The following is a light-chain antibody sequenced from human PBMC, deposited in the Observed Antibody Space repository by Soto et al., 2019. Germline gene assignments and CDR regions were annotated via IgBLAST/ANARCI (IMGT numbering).Light chain of an antibody. CDR2: GAT. Sequence: ETVLAQSPDTLSLSPGERATLSCRTSTSVNNRFLAWYQQKRGQAPRLLVYGATSRASGIPDRFSGSRSGTEFTLTISRVEPDDFGMYYCQEYGIPRTLGQGTKVDIK. CDR3: QEYGIPRT. J-gene: IGKJ1*01. V-gene: IGKV3-20*01. CDR1: TSVNNRF.